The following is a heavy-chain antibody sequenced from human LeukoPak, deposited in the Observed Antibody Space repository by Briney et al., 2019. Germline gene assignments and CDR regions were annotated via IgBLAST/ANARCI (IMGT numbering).Heavy chain of an antibody. Sequence: PSETLSLTCTVSGGSIGTSDYYWAWLRQPPGKGLEWIGTIYYSGSTFYNPSLKTRVTIFLDTPKNQFSLKLTSVTAVDKAVYYCARIANVDMAMVNFDYWGQGALVTVSS. J-gene: IGHJ4*02. D-gene: IGHD5-18*01. CDR1: GGSIGTSDYY. V-gene: IGHV4-39*01. CDR3: ARIANVDMAMVNFDY. CDR2: IYYSGST.